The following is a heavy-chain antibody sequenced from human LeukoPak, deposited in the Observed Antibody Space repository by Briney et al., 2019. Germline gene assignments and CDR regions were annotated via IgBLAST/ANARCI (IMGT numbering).Heavy chain of an antibody. V-gene: IGHV4-59*01. J-gene: IGHJ4*02. CDR2: IYYTGTT. D-gene: IGHD4-17*01. CDR3: ASKSTDHGELRFDY. Sequence: SETLSLTCTISGDSTNTYFWSWIRQPPGKGLEWIGYIYYTGTTNYNPSLKSRVTISVDTSKNQFSLRVSSVTAADTGVYYCASKSTDHGELRFDYWGQGTLVTVSS. CDR1: GDSTNTYF.